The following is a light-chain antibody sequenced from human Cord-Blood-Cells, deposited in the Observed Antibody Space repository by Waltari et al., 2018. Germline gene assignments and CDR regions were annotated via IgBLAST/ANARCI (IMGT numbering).Light chain of an antibody. CDR1: QSISSW. Sequence: DIQMTQSPSTLSAAVGDRVTITCRASQSISSWLACDQQKPGKAPKLRIYDASSLESGVSSRFSGSESGTEFTLTISSLQPDDFATYYCRQYNSYPWTFGQGTKVEIK. CDR3: RQYNSYPWT. V-gene: IGKV1-5*01. J-gene: IGKJ1*01. CDR2: DAS.